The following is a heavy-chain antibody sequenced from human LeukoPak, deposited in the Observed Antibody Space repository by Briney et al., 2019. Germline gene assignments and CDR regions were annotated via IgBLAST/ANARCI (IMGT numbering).Heavy chain of an antibody. V-gene: IGHV3-7*03. D-gene: IGHD3-10*01. Sequence: GGSLRLSCVASGFTFSSYWMSWVRQAPGKGLEWVANIKQDGSEKYYVDSVKGRFTISRDNAKNSLYLQMNSLRAEDTAVYYCARDYGSGSYYNVGYWGQGTLVTVSS. CDR3: ARDYGSGSYYNVGY. J-gene: IGHJ4*02. CDR2: IKQDGSEK. CDR1: GFTFSSYW.